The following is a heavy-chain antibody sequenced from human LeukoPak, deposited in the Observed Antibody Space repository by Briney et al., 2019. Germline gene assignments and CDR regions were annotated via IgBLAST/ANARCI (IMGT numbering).Heavy chain of an antibody. Sequence: GGSLRLSCAASGFTFSSYGMTWVRQAPGKGLEWVSGISGSGDITYYADSVKGRFTISRDNSKNTLYLQMNSLRADDTAVYYCVKCLPHSCGSDNGYWGQGTLVTVSS. CDR3: VKCLPHSCGSDNGY. CDR2: ISGSGDIT. J-gene: IGHJ4*02. D-gene: IGHD3-10*01. CDR1: GFTFSSYG. V-gene: IGHV3-23*01.